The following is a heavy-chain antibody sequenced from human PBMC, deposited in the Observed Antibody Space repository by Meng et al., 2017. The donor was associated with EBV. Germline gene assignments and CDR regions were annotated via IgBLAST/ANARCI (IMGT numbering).Heavy chain of an antibody. Sequence: EVQRVESGGGLVKPGGSLSLSCAASGFTFSSYSMNWVRQAPGKGLEWVSSISSRSSYIYYADSVKGRFTISRDNAKNSLYLQMNSLRAEDTAVYYCAREGGYGDYFDYWGQGTPVTVSS. CDR3: AREGGYGDYFDY. CDR1: GFTFSSYS. J-gene: IGHJ4*02. D-gene: IGHD4-17*01. V-gene: IGHV3-21*01. CDR2: ISSRSSYI.